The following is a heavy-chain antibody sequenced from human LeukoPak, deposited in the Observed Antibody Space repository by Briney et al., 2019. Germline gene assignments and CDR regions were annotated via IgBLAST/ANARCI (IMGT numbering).Heavy chain of an antibody. D-gene: IGHD2-21*02. CDR1: GGSISSSSYY. Sequence: PSETLSLTCTVSGGSISSSSYYWGWIRQPPGNGLEWIGSIYYSGSTFYNPSLKSRVTVSVDTSKNQFSLKLISVTAADTAVYYCAKRRGDVGYFDLWGRGALVTVSS. CDR2: IYYSGST. CDR3: AKRRGDVGYFDL. J-gene: IGHJ2*01. V-gene: IGHV4-39*01.